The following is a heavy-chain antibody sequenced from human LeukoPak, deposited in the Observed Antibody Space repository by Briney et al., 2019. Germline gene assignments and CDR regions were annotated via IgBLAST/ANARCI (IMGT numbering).Heavy chain of an antibody. D-gene: IGHD3-10*01. CDR2: ISGSGGST. Sequence: GGSLRLSCAASGFTFSSYAMSWVRQAPGKGLEWVSAISGSGGSTYYADSVKGRFTISRDNSKNTLYLQMNSLRAEDTAVYYCAKDWDTMVRGEGSWYFDLWGRGTLVTVSS. CDR3: AKDWDTMVRGEGSWYFDL. V-gene: IGHV3-23*01. J-gene: IGHJ2*01. CDR1: GFTFSSYA.